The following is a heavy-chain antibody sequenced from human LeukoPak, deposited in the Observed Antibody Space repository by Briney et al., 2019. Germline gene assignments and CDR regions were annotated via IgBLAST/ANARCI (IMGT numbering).Heavy chain of an antibody. J-gene: IGHJ3*02. V-gene: IGHV3-21*01. D-gene: IGHD3-3*01. CDR3: ARAIFGVVLDVFDI. CDR2: ISSSSSYI. CDR1: GFTFSSFT. Sequence: GGSLRLSCAVSGFTFSSFTMNWVRQAPGKGLEWVSSISSSSSYISYADSVKGRFTISRDNAKNSLYLQMNSLRAEDTAVYYCARAIFGVVLDVFDIWGQGTMVTVSS.